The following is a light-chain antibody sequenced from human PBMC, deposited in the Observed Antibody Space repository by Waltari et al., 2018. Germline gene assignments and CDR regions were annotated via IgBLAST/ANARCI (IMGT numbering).Light chain of an antibody. CDR1: NLGHIF. Sequence: SYEVTQPPSVSVSPGQKARIICSGDNLGHIFASWYQQKPGQSPVVVIYEDKKRPSGLSERFSGSNSGNTATLTISGTQAVDEADYYCQTWDGTTAVFGGGTKLIVL. CDR3: QTWDGTTAV. V-gene: IGLV3-1*01. J-gene: IGLJ2*01. CDR2: EDK.